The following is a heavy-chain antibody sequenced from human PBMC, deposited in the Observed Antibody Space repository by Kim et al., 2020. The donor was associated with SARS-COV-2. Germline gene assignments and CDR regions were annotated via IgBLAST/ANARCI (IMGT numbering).Heavy chain of an antibody. CDR2: ISYDGSNK. CDR3: ARDGKWDY. CDR1: GFTFSSYA. V-gene: IGHV3-30*04. Sequence: GGSLRLSCAASGFTFSSYAMHWVRQAPGKGLEWVAVISYDGSNKYYADSVKGRFTISRDNSKNTLYLQMNSLRAEDTAVYYCARDGKWDYWGQGTLVTVSS. D-gene: IGHD1-1*01. J-gene: IGHJ4*02.